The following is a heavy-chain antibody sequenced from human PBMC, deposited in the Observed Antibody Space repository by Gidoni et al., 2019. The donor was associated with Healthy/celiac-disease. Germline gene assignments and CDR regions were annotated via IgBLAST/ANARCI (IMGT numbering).Heavy chain of an antibody. CDR3: TTLTAEWLLPTPYYFDY. CDR2: IKSKTDGGTT. J-gene: IGHJ4*02. D-gene: IGHD3-3*01. V-gene: IGHV3-15*01. CDR1: GFTFSNAW. Sequence: EVQLVESGGGLVKPGGSLRLSCAASGFTFSNAWMSWVRQAPGKGLGWVGRIKSKTDGGTTDYAAPVKGRFTISRDDSKNTLYLQMNSLKTEDTAVYYCTTLTAEWLLPTPYYFDYWGQGTLVTVSS.